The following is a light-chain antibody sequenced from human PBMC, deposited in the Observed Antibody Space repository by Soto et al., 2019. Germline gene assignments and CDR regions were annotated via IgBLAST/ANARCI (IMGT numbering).Light chain of an antibody. CDR2: GAS. J-gene: IGKJ5*01. CDR1: QSVSSN. Sequence: EIVMTQSPATLSVSPGERATLSCRASQSVSSNLGWYQQKPGQAPRLLIYGASTRATGIPARFSGSGSGTEFTLTISSLQSEDSAVYYCQEDNKWPPITFGQGTRLEIK. V-gene: IGKV3-15*01. CDR3: QEDNKWPPIT.